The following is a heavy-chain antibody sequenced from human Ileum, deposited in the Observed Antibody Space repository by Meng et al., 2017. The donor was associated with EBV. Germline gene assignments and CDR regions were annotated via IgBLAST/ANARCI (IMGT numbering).Heavy chain of an antibody. D-gene: IGHD1-26*01. V-gene: IGHV3-74*01. CDR3: ARWDARFDA. J-gene: IGHJ5*02. Sequence: EVQLVESGGGLVQPGGSLRLSCAASGFTFRDYWMHWVRQAPGEGLVWVSRINTDGSTSNYADSMKGRFTISRDNAKNTLYLQMNSLGAEDSAVYYCARWDARFDAWGQGTLVTVSS. CDR2: INTDGSTS. CDR1: GFTFRDYW.